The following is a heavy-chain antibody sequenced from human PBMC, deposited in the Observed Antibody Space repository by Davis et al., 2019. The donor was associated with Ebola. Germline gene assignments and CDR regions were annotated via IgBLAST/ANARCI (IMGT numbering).Heavy chain of an antibody. V-gene: IGHV3-21*01. Sequence: GESLKISCAASGFTFSSYGMVWVRQAPGKGLEWVSSISTTSGYIYHADSVKGRFTISRDNAKNSMSLQMNSLRAEDTAVYYCARVYSGLFGWFDPWGQGTLVTVSS. D-gene: IGHD6-19*01. J-gene: IGHJ5*02. CDR1: GFTFSSYG. CDR2: ISTTSGYI. CDR3: ARVYSGLFGWFDP.